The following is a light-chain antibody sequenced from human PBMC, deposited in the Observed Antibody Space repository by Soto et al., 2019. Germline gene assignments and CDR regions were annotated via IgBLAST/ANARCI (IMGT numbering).Light chain of an antibody. CDR1: NSDVGGYNY. CDR3: SSYTSDSSYV. V-gene: IGLV2-14*01. J-gene: IGLJ1*01. CDR2: EVS. Sequence: QSALTQPASVSGSPGQSITISCTGTNSDVGGYNYVSWYQQHPGKAPKLMIYEVSYRPSGVSNRFSGSKSGNTASLTISGLQAEDEADYYCSSYTSDSSYVFGSGTKVTVL.